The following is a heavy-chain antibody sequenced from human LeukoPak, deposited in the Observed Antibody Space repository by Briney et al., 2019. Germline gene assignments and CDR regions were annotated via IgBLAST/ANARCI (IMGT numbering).Heavy chain of an antibody. D-gene: IGHD3-16*01. J-gene: IGHJ4*02. CDR1: GYTFTGYY. CDR3: ARRVGAYGNRHLED. V-gene: IGHV1-2*02. Sequence: ASVKVSSKASGYTFTGYYMHWVRQAPGQGLEWMGWINPNSGGTNYAQKFQGRVTMTRNTSISTVYMELSSLKSEDTAVYYCARRVGAYGNRHLEDWGQGTLATVSS. CDR2: INPNSGGT.